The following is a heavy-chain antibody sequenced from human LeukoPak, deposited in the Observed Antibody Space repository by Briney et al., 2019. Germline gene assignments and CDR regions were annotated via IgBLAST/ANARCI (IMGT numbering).Heavy chain of an antibody. J-gene: IGHJ4*02. CDR3: AKTGGQWLVLYDY. CDR2: ISGSGGST. D-gene: IGHD6-19*01. CDR1: GFTFSHYM. Sequence: GGSLRLSCAVSGFTFSHYMMTWVRQAPGKGLEWVSAISGSGGSTYYADSVKGRFTISRDNSKNTLYLQMNSLRAEDTAVYYCAKTGGQWLVLYDYWGQGTLVTVSS. V-gene: IGHV3-23*01.